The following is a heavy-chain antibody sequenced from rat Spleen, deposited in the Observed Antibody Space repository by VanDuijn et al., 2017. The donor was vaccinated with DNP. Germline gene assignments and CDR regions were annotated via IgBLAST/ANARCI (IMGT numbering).Heavy chain of an antibody. J-gene: IGHJ2*01. CDR2: ISYDGSNT. CDR1: GFTFSNYY. Sequence: EVQLVESGGGLVQPGRSMKLSCAALGFTFSNYYMAWVRQAPTRGLEWVASISYDGSNTYYREFVKGRFTISRDNAKSSLSLQMDSLRSEDTATYYCAKHDGTEGIDFDYWGQGVMVTVSS. CDR3: AKHDGTEGIDFDY. V-gene: IGHV5-25*01. D-gene: IGHD1-11*01.